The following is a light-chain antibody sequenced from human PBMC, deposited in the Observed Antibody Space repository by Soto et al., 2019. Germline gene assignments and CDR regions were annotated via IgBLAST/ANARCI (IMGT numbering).Light chain of an antibody. Sequence: QSALTQPASVSGSPEQSITISCTGTSSDVGSYNLVSWYQQHPGKVPQLMIYEVSKRPSGVSNRFSGSKFGNTASLTLSGLQAEDEADYYCCSYAGSGIVIFGGGTKVTVL. CDR3: CSYAGSGIVI. J-gene: IGLJ2*01. V-gene: IGLV2-23*02. CDR1: SSDVGSYNL. CDR2: EVS.